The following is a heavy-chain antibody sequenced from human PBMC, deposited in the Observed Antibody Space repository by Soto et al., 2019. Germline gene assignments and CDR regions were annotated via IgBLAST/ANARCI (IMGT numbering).Heavy chain of an antibody. V-gene: IGHV5-51*01. CDR1: GYTFSNYW. CDR3: VRSGTSAGRFSDY. Sequence: GESLKISCKGSGYTFSNYWIGWVRQMPGEGLEWMGVTYPSDSDTRYSPAFQGQVTVSVDKSITTAFLQWSSLKASDTAMYYCVRSGTSAGRFSDYWGQGTLVTVSS. CDR2: TYPSDSDT. J-gene: IGHJ4*01. D-gene: IGHD2-8*02.